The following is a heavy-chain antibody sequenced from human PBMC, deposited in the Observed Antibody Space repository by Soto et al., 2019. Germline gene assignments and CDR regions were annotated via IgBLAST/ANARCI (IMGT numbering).Heavy chain of an antibody. Sequence: QVQLVQSGAEVKKPGSSVKVSCKASGGTFSSYTISWVRQAPGQGLEWMGRIIPILGIANYAQKFQGRVTITADKSTSTAYMELSSLRSEDTVVYYCARSREAHDHRLDYWGQGTLVTVSS. CDR2: IIPILGIA. CDR3: ARSREAHDHRLDY. J-gene: IGHJ4*02. CDR1: GGTFSSYT. V-gene: IGHV1-69*02.